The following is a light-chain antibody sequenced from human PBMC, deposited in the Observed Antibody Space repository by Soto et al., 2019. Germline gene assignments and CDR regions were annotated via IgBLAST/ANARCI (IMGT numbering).Light chain of an antibody. V-gene: IGKV1-39*01. J-gene: IGKJ4*01. CDR2: AAS. CDR3: QQSYSTPLT. Sequence: DIQITHSPSSLSASVGDRVTITCRSSQSISSYLNWYQQKPGKAPELLIFAASSLQGGVPSRFSGSGSGTDFTLTISSLQPEDFASYYCQQSYSTPLTFGGGTKVDIK. CDR1: QSISSY.